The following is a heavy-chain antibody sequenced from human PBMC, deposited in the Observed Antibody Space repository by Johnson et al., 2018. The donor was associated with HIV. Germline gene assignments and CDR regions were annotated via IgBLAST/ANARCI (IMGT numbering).Heavy chain of an antibody. D-gene: IGHD3-10*01. V-gene: IGHV3-7*01. J-gene: IGHJ3*01. CDR1: GFTFSSYW. Sequence: VQLVESGGGLVQPGGSPRLSCAASGFTFSSYWMSWVRQAPGKGLEWVANIKQDGREKHYVDSVRGRFTISRDNGKNSLSLQMNTLRADDTGVYFCARGRGDAWGQGTRVTVSS. CDR2: IKQDGREK. CDR3: ARGRGDA.